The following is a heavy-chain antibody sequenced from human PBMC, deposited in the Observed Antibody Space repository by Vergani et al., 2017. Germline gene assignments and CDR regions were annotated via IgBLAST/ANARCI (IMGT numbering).Heavy chain of an antibody. CDR1: GGTFSSYA. J-gene: IGHJ4*02. V-gene: IGHV1-69*01. CDR2: IIPIFGTT. CDR3: SRDDHGTVY. D-gene: IGHD1-26*01. Sequence: QVQLVQSGAEVKKPGSSVKVSCKTSGGTFSSYAVSWVRQAPGQGLEWMGGIIPIFGTTNYTQKFQGSVTITADESPTTAYMEWINLRSDDTAVYYCSRDDHGTVYWWQGTQVTVAS.